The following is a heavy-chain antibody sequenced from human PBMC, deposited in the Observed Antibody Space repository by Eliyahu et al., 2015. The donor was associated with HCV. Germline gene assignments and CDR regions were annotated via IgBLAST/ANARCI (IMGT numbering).Heavy chain of an antibody. Sequence: EVQLVESGGGLIQPGGSLRLXCAASGFTVSSNYMSWVRQAPGKGLEWVSVIYSGGSTYYADSVKGRFTISRDNSKNTLYLQMNSLRAEDTAVYYCARAIVVVPAATYYYYYGMDAWGQGTTVTVSS. CDR2: IYSGGST. J-gene: IGHJ6*02. V-gene: IGHV3-53*01. CDR1: GFTVSSNY. CDR3: ARAIVVVPAATYYYYYGMDA. D-gene: IGHD2-2*01.